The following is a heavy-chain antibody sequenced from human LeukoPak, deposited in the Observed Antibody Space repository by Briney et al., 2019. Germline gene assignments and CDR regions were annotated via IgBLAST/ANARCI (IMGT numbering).Heavy chain of an antibody. CDR1: GGSISSGDYY. D-gene: IGHD3-22*01. CDR3: ARDDSSGDEFRI. CDR2: IYYSGST. V-gene: IGHV4-30-4*08. J-gene: IGHJ3*02. Sequence: PSQTLSLTCTVSGGSISSGDYYRSWIRQPPGKGLEWIGYIYYSGSTYYNPSLKSRVTISVDTSKNQFSLKLSSVTAADTAVYYCARDDSSGDEFRIWGQGTMVTVSS.